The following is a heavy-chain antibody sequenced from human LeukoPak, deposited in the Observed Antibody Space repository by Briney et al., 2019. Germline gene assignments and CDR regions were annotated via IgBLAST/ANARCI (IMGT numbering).Heavy chain of an antibody. CDR3: ARVVIVVVINYYGMDV. CDR1: GFTFSSYS. CDR2: ISSSSSTI. D-gene: IGHD3-22*01. V-gene: IGHV3-48*04. J-gene: IGHJ6*02. Sequence: QPGGSLRLSCAASGFTFSSYSMNWVRQAPGKGLEWVSYISSSSSTIYYADSVKGRFTISRDNAKNSLYLQMNSLRAEDTAVYYCARVVIVVVINYYGMDVWGQGTTVTVSS.